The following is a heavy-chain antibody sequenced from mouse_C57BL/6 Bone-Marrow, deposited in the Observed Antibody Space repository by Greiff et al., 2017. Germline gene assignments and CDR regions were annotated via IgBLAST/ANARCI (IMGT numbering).Heavy chain of an antibody. CDR3: SYYYGSSTGYIDV. D-gene: IGHD1-1*01. Sequence: VKLVESGAELARPGASVKLSCTASGYTFTSYGISWVKQRTGQGLEWMGEICPRSGNTYYNAKFNGKATLTADRSSSKTYMELRSLTSENSAVYFCSYYYGSSTGYIDVWGTGTTVTVSS. J-gene: IGHJ1*03. CDR1: GYTFTSYG. CDR2: ICPRSGNT. V-gene: IGHV1-81*01.